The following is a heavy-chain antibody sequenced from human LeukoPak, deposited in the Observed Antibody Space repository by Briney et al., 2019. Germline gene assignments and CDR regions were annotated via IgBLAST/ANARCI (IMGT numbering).Heavy chain of an antibody. CDR3: SRAGGGYSYGYYMDV. V-gene: IGHV3-48*01. J-gene: IGHJ6*03. CDR1: GFTFSSYS. CDR2: ISSSSSTI. Sequence: PGGSLRLSCAASGFTFSSYSMNWVRQAPGKGLEWVSYISSSSSTIYYADSVKGRFTISRDNAKNSLYLQMNSLRAEDTAVYYCSRAGGGYSYGYYMDVWGKGTTVTISS. D-gene: IGHD5-18*01.